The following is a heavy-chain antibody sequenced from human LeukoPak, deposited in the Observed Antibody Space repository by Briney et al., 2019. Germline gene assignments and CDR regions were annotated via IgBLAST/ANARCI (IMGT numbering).Heavy chain of an antibody. D-gene: IGHD6-6*01. CDR2: ISAYNGNT. CDR3: ARALGISSSSPYNYYYYMDV. CDR1: GYTFTSYG. Sequence: ASVKASCKASGYTFTSYGISWVRQAPGQGLEWMGWISAYNGNTNYAQKLQGRVTMTTDTSTSTAYMEPRSLRSDDTAVYYCARALGISSSSPYNYYYYMDVWGKGTTVTVSS. V-gene: IGHV1-18*01. J-gene: IGHJ6*03.